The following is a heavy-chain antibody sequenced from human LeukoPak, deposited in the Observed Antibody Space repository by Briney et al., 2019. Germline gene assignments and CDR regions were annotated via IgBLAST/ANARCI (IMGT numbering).Heavy chain of an antibody. V-gene: IGHV6-1*01. D-gene: IGHD2/OR15-2a*01. Sequence: SQTLSLTCAISGDSVSTNSAAWDWIRQSPSRGLEWLGGTYYRSKWSNDYAVSVKSRITIKSDTSNNQFSLQLNSVTPEDTAVYYCARETTSLFDSWGQGTLVTVSS. CDR3: ARETTSLFDS. CDR2: TYYRSKWSN. J-gene: IGHJ4*02. CDR1: GDSVSTNSAA.